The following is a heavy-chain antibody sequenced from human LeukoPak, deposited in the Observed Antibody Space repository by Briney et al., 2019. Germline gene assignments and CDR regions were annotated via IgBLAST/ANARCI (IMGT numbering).Heavy chain of an antibody. CDR1: GFTFSSYS. V-gene: IGHV3-30-3*01. J-gene: IGHJ4*02. Sequence: GGSLRLSCAASGFTFSSYSMHWVRQAPGKGLEWVAVISYDGSNKYYADSVKGRFTISRDNSKNTLYLQMNSLRAEDTAVYYCARHAGRQGGFDYWGQGTLVTVSS. CDR2: ISYDGSNK. D-gene: IGHD3-10*01. CDR3: ARHAGRQGGFDY.